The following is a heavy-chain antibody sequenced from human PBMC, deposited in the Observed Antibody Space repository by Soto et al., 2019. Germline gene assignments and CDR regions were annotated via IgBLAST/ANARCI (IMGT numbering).Heavy chain of an antibody. Sequence: PGGSLRLSCAASGFTFSNYAMSWVRQAPGKGLEWVSAITGSGGDTLYADSVKGRFTISRDNSKNTLYLQLSSLRADDTAVYYCAKAGVGTTMLFDYWGQGTLVTVSS. D-gene: IGHD3-16*01. CDR3: AKAGVGTTMLFDY. V-gene: IGHV3-23*01. CDR2: ITGSGGDT. CDR1: GFTFSNYA. J-gene: IGHJ4*02.